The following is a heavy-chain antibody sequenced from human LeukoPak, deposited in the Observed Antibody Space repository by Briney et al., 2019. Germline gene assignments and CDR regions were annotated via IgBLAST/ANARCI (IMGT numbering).Heavy chain of an antibody. Sequence: SETLSLTCAVYGGSFSGYYWSWIRQPPGKGLAWLGEINHSGSTNYNPSLKSRVTISVDTSKNQFSLKLSSVTAADTAVYYCARGVETAEAAGTQYYFDYWGQGTLVTVSS. CDR3: ARGVETAEAAGTQYYFDY. CDR1: GGSFSGYY. CDR2: INHSGST. V-gene: IGHV4-34*01. J-gene: IGHJ4*02. D-gene: IGHD6-13*01.